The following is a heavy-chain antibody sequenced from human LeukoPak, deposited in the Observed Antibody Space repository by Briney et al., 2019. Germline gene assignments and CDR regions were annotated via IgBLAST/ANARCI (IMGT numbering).Heavy chain of an antibody. CDR2: ISAYNGNT. J-gene: IGHJ6*02. V-gene: IGHV1-18*01. D-gene: IGHD3-3*01. CDR1: GYTFTSYG. CDR3: ARDSRYDFWSGYYSSPSNYGMDI. Sequence: ASVKVSCKASGYTFTSYGISWVRQAPGQGLEWMGWISAYNGNTNYAQKLQGRVTMTTDTSTSTAYMELRSLRSDDTAVYYCARDSRYDFWSGYYSSPSNYGMDIWAKGPRSPSP.